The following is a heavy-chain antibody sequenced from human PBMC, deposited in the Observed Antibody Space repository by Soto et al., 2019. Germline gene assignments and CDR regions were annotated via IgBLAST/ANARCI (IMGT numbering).Heavy chain of an antibody. V-gene: IGHV4-59*01. D-gene: IGHD1-26*01. Sequence: SETLSLTCTVSGGSISSYYWSWIRQPPGKGLEWIGYIYYSGSTNYNPSLKSRVTISVDTSKNQFSLKLSSVTAADTAVYYCARAGWEGATEVYYYYGMDVWGQGTTVTVSS. J-gene: IGHJ6*02. CDR1: GGSISSYY. CDR2: IYYSGST. CDR3: ARAGWEGATEVYYYYGMDV.